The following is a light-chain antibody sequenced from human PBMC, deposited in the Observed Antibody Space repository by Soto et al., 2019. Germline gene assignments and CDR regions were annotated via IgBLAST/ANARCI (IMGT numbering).Light chain of an antibody. J-gene: IGLJ1*01. CDR1: SSDVGVYNY. CDR2: DVN. CDR3: CSYVGSYSYV. Sequence: QSALTQPRSVSGSPGQSVTISCTGTSSDVGVYNYVSWFQQHPGKAPKLMIYDVNTRPSGVPDRFSGSKSGNTASLTISGLQAEDEGDYYCCSYVGSYSYVFGSGTKVTV. V-gene: IGLV2-11*01.